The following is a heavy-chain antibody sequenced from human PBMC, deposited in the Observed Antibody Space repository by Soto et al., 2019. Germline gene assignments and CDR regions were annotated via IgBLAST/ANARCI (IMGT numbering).Heavy chain of an antibody. CDR3: ARHFLGPSAIGVPLYGMHV. J-gene: IGHJ6*02. CDR1: GGSISSYY. Sequence: SETLSLTCTVSGGSISSYYWSWIRQPPGKGLEWIGYIYYSGSTNYNPSLKSRVTISVDTSKNQFCLKLSSVTAADAAVYYGARHFLGPSAIGVPLYGMHVWGQRTTVPVS. D-gene: IGHD2-21*01. V-gene: IGHV4-59*08. CDR2: IYYSGST.